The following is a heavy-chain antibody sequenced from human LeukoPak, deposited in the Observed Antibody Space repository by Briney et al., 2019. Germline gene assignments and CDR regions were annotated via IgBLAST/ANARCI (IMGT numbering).Heavy chain of an antibody. D-gene: IGHD6-13*01. CDR2: IYYSGST. Sequence: PSETLSLTCTVSGGSISSYYWSWIRQPPGKGLEWIGYIYYSGSTNYNPSLKSRVTISVDTSKNQFSLKLSSVTAADTAVYYCARSSSGITHFDYWGQGTLVTVSS. V-gene: IGHV4-59*01. CDR1: GGSISSYY. J-gene: IGHJ4*02. CDR3: ARSSSGITHFDY.